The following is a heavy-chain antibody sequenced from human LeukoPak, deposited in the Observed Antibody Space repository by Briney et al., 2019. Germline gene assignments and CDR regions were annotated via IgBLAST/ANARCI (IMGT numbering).Heavy chain of an antibody. J-gene: IGHJ4*02. CDR2: INPNSGGT. D-gene: IGHD6-19*01. CDR1: GYTFIGYY. CDR3: ARDAGSGWPSDY. Sequence: ASVTVSCKASGYTFIGYYMHWVRQAPGQGLEWMGWINPNSGGTNYAQKFQGWVTMTRDTSISTAYMELSRLRSDDTAVYYCARDAGSGWPSDYWGQGTLVTVSS. V-gene: IGHV1-2*04.